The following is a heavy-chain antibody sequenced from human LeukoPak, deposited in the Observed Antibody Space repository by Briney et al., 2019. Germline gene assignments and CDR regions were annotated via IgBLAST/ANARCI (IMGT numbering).Heavy chain of an antibody. CDR1: GGSISSYY. V-gene: IGHV4-59*01. J-gene: IGHJ5*02. D-gene: IGHD4-17*01. Sequence: SETLSLTRTVSGGSISSYYWSWIRQPPGKGLEWIGYIYYSGSTNYNPSLKSRVTISVDTSKNQFSLKLSSVTAADTAVYYCAREGGGCDPWGQGTLVTVSS. CDR3: AREGGGCDP. CDR2: IYYSGST.